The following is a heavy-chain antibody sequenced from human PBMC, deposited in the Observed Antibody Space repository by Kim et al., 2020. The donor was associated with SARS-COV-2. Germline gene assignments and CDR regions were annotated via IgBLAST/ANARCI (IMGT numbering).Heavy chain of an antibody. J-gene: IGHJ4*02. CDR1: GFTFSNAW. CDR2: IKSKTDGGTT. D-gene: IGHD3-10*01. V-gene: IGHV3-15*01. CDR3: TTGIAMVRGVIITDY. Sequence: GGSLRLSCAASGFTFSNAWMSWVRQAPGKGLEWVGRIKSKTDGGTTDYAAPVKGRFTISRDDSKNTLYLQMNSLKTEDTAVYYCTTGIAMVRGVIITDYWGQGTLVTVSS.